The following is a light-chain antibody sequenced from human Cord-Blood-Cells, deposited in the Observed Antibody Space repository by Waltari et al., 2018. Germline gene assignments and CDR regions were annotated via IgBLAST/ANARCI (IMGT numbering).Light chain of an antibody. J-gene: IGLJ2*01. V-gene: IGLV3-19*01. CDR3: NSRDSSGNHRV. CDR2: GKN. Sequence: SSELTQDPAVSVPLGQTASITSQGDSRRSYYVSWYQQKPGKAPVLVMYGKNNRPPWILDRCSGSSSGNTASLLITGAQAEDEADDYCNSRDSSGNHRVFGGGTKLTVL. CDR1: SRRSYY.